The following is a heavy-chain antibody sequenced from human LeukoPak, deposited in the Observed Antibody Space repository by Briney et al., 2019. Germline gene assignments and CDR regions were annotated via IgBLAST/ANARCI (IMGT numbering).Heavy chain of an antibody. J-gene: IGHJ2*01. CDR2: IYYSGST. V-gene: IGHV4-59*08. CDR1: GGSISSYY. CDR3: ARIYYYDSSGYPTIYWYFDL. Sequence: SETLSLTCTVSGGSISSYYWSWIRQPPGQGLEWIGYIYYSGSTNYNPSLKSRVTISVDTSKNQFSLKLSSVTAADTAVYYCARIYYYDSSGYPTIYWYFDLWGRGTLVTVSS. D-gene: IGHD3-22*01.